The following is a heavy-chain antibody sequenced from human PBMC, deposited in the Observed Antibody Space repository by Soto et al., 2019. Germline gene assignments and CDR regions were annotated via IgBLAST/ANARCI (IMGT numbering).Heavy chain of an antibody. CDR2: ISAYNGNT. D-gene: IGHD2-21*02. CDR1: GYTFTSYG. V-gene: IGHV1-18*04. J-gene: IGHJ1*01. CDR3: ARDSISIVVVTAIRAEYFQH. Sequence: ASVKVSCKASGYTFTSYGISWVRQAPGQGLEWMGWISAYNGNTNYAQKLQGRVTMTTDTSTSTAYMELRSLRSDDTAVYYCARDSISIVVVTAIRAEYFQHWGQGALVTVS.